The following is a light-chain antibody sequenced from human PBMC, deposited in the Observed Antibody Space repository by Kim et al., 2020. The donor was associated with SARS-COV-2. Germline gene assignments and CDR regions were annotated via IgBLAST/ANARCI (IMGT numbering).Light chain of an antibody. Sequence: SLSPGAGPTLSCRPSQSVSSYIAWYQHKPGQPPRLLIYDASKRATDIPARFSGSGFGTDFTLTSSSLEPEDSAIYYCQQRNNWATFGQGTRVEIK. J-gene: IGKJ1*01. CDR2: DAS. CDR3: QQRNNWAT. V-gene: IGKV3-11*01. CDR1: QSVSSY.